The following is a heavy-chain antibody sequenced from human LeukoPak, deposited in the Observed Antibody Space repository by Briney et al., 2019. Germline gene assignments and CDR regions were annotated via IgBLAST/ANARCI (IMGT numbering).Heavy chain of an antibody. CDR3: ARGLGRYSYGLYYFDY. D-gene: IGHD5-18*01. V-gene: IGHV3-33*01. Sequence: PGGSLRLSCAASGFTFSSYGMHWVRQAPGKGLEWVAVIWYDGSNKYYADSVKGRFTISRDNSKNTLYLQMNSLRAEDTAVYYCARGLGRYSYGLYYFDYWGQGTLVTVSS. J-gene: IGHJ4*02. CDR1: GFTFSSYG. CDR2: IWYDGSNK.